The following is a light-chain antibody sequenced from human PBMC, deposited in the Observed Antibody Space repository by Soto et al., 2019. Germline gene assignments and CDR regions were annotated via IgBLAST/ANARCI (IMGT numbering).Light chain of an antibody. Sequence: EIVLAQSPGTLSSSPGERATLSCRASQSVRSNFLAWYQQKPGQAPRLLIYGASRRATGIPDNFSGGGSGTDFTLTISRLEAEDFAVYFCQQYANSPTFGQGTKVEMK. CDR2: GAS. CDR1: QSVRSNF. J-gene: IGKJ1*01. CDR3: QQYANSPT. V-gene: IGKV3-20*01.